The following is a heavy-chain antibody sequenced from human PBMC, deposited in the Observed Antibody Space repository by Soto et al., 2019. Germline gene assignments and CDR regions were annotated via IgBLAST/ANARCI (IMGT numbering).Heavy chain of an antibody. D-gene: IGHD4-17*01. J-gene: IGHJ3*02. CDR2: IYYSGST. V-gene: IGHV4-31*03. CDR3: ARSNDYGDFSDAFDI. CDR1: GGSISSGGYY. Sequence: QVQLQESGPGLVKPSQTLSLTCTVSGGSISSGGYYWSWSLQHPGKGLEWIGYIYYSGSTYYNPSLKSRVTISVDTYKNQFSLQLSSVTAADTAVYYCARSNDYGDFSDAFDIWGQGTMVTVSS.